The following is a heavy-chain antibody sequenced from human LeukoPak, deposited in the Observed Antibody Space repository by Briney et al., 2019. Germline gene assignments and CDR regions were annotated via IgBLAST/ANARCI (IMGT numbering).Heavy chain of an antibody. Sequence: GGSLRLSCAASGFTFSSYWVHWVRQAPGKGLVWVSRISSDGSTTTYADSVKGRFTLSRDNAKNTLYLQMNSLRAEDTAVYYCVRDQRYCSSTSCPFDYWGQGTLVTVSS. D-gene: IGHD2-2*01. J-gene: IGHJ4*02. CDR1: GFTFSSYW. V-gene: IGHV3-74*01. CDR2: ISSDGSTT. CDR3: VRDQRYCSSTSCPFDY.